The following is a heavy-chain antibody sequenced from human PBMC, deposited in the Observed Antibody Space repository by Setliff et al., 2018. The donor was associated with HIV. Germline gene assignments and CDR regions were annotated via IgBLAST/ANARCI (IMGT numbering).Heavy chain of an antibody. CDR3: ARGNYDILTGYIGYYDY. Sequence: GESLKISCKGSGYSFTSYWIGWVRQMPGKGLEWMGIIYPGDSDTRHSPSFQGQVTISADKSISTAYLQWSSLKASDTAMYYCARGNYDILTGYIGYYDYWGQGTLVTVS. J-gene: IGHJ4*02. CDR2: IYPGDSDT. CDR1: GYSFTSYW. V-gene: IGHV5-51*01. D-gene: IGHD3-9*01.